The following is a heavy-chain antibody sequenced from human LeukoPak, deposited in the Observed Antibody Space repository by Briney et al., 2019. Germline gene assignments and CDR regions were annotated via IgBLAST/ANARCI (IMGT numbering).Heavy chain of an antibody. CDR1: GFTFDTYW. CDR3: ARSVSSWKVAFDI. J-gene: IGHJ3*02. V-gene: IGHV3-74*01. D-gene: IGHD6-13*01. CDR2: SNSDGSST. Sequence: PGGSLGLSCAASGFTFDTYWMHWVRQAPGKGLVWVSRSNSDGSSTSYADSVKGRFTISRGNAKNTLYLQMNSLRAEDTAVYYCARSVSSWKVAFDIWGQGTMVTVSS.